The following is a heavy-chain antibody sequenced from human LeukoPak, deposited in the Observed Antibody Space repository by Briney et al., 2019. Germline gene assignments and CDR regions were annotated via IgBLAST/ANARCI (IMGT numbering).Heavy chain of an antibody. J-gene: IGHJ4*02. D-gene: IGHD1-1*01. CDR1: GFTFSSYW. Sequence: GGSLRLSCAASGFTFSSYWMSWVRQAPGKGLEWVANIKQDGSEKYYVDSVKGRFTISRDNAKNSLYLQMNSPRDEDTAVYYCARGVPTGIDYFDYWGQGTLVTVSS. CDR2: IKQDGSEK. CDR3: ARGVPTGIDYFDY. V-gene: IGHV3-7*01.